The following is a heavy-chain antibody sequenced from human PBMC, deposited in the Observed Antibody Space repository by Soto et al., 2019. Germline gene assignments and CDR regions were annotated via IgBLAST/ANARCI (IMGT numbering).Heavy chain of an antibody. CDR3: ARLYYCSGGSCYSGDYYYYMDV. Sequence: PGESLKISCKGSGYSFTSYWIGWVRQMPGKGLEWMGIIYPGDSDTRYSPSFQGQVTISADKSISTAYLQWSSLKASDTAMYYCARLYYCSGGSCYSGDYYYYMDVWGKGTTVTVSS. CDR1: GYSFTSYW. CDR2: IYPGDSDT. D-gene: IGHD2-15*01. V-gene: IGHV5-51*01. J-gene: IGHJ6*03.